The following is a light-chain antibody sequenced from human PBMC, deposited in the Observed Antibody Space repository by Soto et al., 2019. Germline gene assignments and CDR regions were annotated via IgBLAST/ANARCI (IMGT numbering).Light chain of an antibody. V-gene: IGKV3-15*01. CDR3: QQYNNWPGT. CDR2: GAS. CDR1: QSVSGN. J-gene: IGKJ1*01. Sequence: EIVMTQSPATLSVSPGERATLSCRASQSVSGNLAWYQQKPGQAPRLLIYGASTRATGIPARFSGSGSGTEFTLTIRSLQSEDFAVYYCQQYNNWPGTFGQGTKVEIK.